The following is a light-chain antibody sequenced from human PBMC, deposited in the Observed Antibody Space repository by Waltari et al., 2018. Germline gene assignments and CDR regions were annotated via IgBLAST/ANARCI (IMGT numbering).Light chain of an antibody. CDR1: STDIGGYNY. CDR3: GSYTTSSRDYV. J-gene: IGLJ1*01. CDR2: EVN. Sequence: QSALTQPASVSGSPGQSITISCTGTSTDIGGYNYVSWYQQYPGKAPKLMIYEVNNRPSEVSKRFSGSKSGNTASLTISGLQAEDEADYYCGSYTTSSRDYVFGTGTKVTVL. V-gene: IGLV2-14*01.